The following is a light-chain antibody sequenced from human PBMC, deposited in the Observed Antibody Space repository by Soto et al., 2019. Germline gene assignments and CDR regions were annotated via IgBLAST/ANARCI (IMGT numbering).Light chain of an antibody. Sequence: QSALTQPASVSGSPGHSITISCTGTSSDVGGYNYVSWYQHYPGKAPKLMIYDVSNRPSGVSDRFSGSKSGNTASLTISGLQTEDEADYYCSSYTSSSTLVVFGGGTKLTVL. CDR1: SSDVGGYNY. J-gene: IGLJ2*01. CDR3: SSYTSSSTLVV. CDR2: DVS. V-gene: IGLV2-14*03.